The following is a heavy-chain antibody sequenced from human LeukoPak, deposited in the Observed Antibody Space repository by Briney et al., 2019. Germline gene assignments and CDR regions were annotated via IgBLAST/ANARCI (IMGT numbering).Heavy chain of an antibody. V-gene: IGHV1-69*13. CDR1: GGTFSSYA. Sequence: ASVKVSCKASGGTFSSYAISWVRQAPGQGLEWMGGIIPILGTANYAQKFQGRVTITADESTSTAYMELSSLRSEDTAVYYCASSYVWGSPLDYWGQGTLVTVSS. CDR3: ASSYVWGSPLDY. J-gene: IGHJ4*02. CDR2: IIPILGTA. D-gene: IGHD3-16*01.